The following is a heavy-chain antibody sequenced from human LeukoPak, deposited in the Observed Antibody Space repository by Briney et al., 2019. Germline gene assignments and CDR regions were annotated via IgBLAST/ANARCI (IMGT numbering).Heavy chain of an antibody. V-gene: IGHV1-8*01. Sequence: ASVKVSCKASGYTFTSYDINWVRQATGQGLEWMGRMNPNSGNTGYAQKLQGRVTMTTDTSTSTAYMELRSLRSDDTAVYYCARDRSMYDFWSGYYPIDYWGQGTLVTVSS. D-gene: IGHD3-3*01. CDR2: MNPNSGNT. CDR3: ARDRSMYDFWSGYYPIDY. CDR1: GYTFTSYD. J-gene: IGHJ4*02.